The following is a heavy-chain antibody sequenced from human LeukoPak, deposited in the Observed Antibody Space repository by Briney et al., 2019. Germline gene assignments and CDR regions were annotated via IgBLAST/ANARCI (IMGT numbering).Heavy chain of an antibody. J-gene: IGHJ4*02. CDR1: GGSISGYY. V-gene: IGHV4-59*01. Sequence: KPSETLSLTCTVSGGSISGYYWRWIRQSPGRGLEWIGYIYYSGSTNYNPSLKSPVTSSVETSQNQSQNPFSLKLSSVTAADTAVYYCARTSSGYLIDYWGQGTLVTVSS. CDR2: IYYSGST. CDR3: ARTSSGYLIDY. D-gene: IGHD3-22*01.